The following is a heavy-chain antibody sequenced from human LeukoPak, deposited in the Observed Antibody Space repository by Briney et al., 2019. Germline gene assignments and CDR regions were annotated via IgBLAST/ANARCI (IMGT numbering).Heavy chain of an antibody. CDR1: GLTFSTYW. CDR2: INSDGSGR. D-gene: IGHD1-26*01. J-gene: IGHJ4*02. V-gene: IGHV3-74*01. CDR3: ARDPKSGSYPDY. Sequence: GGSLRLSCEASGLTFSTYWMHWVRQAPGKGLVWVSRINSDGSGRGYADSVKGRFTISRDNAKNTLYLQMNSLRAEDTAVYYCARDPKSGSYPDYWGQGTLVTVSS.